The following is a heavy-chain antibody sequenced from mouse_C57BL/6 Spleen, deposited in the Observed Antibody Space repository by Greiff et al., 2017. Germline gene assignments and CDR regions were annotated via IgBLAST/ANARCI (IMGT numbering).Heavy chain of an antibody. CDR2: IHPNSGRT. Sequence: QVQLQQPGAELVKPGASVTLSCKASGYTFTSYWMHWVKQRPGQGLEWIGMIHPNSGRTNYNEKFKSKATLTVDKSSSTAYMQLSSLTSEDAAVYYCARDSTYGSAMDYWGQGTSVTVSS. J-gene: IGHJ4*01. V-gene: IGHV1-64*01. D-gene: IGHD5-1*01. CDR3: ARDSTYGSAMDY. CDR1: GYTFTSYW.